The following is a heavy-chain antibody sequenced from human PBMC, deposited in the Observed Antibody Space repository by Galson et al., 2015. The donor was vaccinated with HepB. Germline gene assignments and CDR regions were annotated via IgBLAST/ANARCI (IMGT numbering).Heavy chain of an antibody. J-gene: IGHJ4*02. CDR3: AKHHWAGIDY. V-gene: IGHV3-23*01. CDR1: GFTFSMYA. D-gene: IGHD6-19*01. CDR2: IGDSGDSST. Sequence: SLRLSCAASGFTFSMYAMSWVRQAPGKGLDWVSAIGDSGDSSTYYADSVKGRFTISRDNSKNTLYLQMSSLRAEDTAVYYCAKHHWAGIDYWDQGTLVTVSS.